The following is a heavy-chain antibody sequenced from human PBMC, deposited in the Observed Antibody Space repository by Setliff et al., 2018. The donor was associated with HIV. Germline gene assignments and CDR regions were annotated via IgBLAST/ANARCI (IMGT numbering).Heavy chain of an antibody. D-gene: IGHD3-3*01. CDR1: GFKFDDYG. J-gene: IGHJ4*02. Sequence: GGSLRLSCAASGFKFDDYGMSWVRQGPGKGLEWVAGISWSGSGIGYGDSVKGRFTISRDDDGNFLFLQMNSLRAEDTAVYYCARDPLSRGAFGLPGAPDYWGQGTLVTVSS. CDR2: ISWSGSGI. CDR3: ARDPLSRGAFGLPGAPDY. V-gene: IGHV3-20*04.